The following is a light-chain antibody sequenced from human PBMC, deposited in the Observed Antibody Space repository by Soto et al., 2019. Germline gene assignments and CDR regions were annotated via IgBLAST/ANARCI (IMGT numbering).Light chain of an antibody. J-gene: IGLJ1*01. CDR3: ISYTSQDVPYA. V-gene: IGLV2-14*01. Sequence: QSVLTQPASVSGTPGQSITISCTGSNSDVGLYDFVSWYQHHPGRAPKLIVSEVSHRPSGISNRFSGSKSGNTASLTISGLQSEDEADYYCISYTSQDVPYAFGNATKATVL. CDR1: NSDVGLYDF. CDR2: EVS.